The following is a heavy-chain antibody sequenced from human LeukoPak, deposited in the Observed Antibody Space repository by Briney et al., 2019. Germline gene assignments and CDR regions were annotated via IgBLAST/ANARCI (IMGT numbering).Heavy chain of an antibody. CDR3: ARGPGSSFYYTLGD. CDR2: VNSGGRST. Sequence: GGSLRLSCAASGFSFSSLSMHWVRHAPGKGLVWVSRVNSGGRSTIYADSVKGRFTISRDNAKNTLYLQMDSLRDDDTAVYYCARGPGSSFYYTLGDWGQGTLVTVSS. D-gene: IGHD3-3*01. J-gene: IGHJ4*02. CDR1: GFSFSSLS. V-gene: IGHV3-74*01.